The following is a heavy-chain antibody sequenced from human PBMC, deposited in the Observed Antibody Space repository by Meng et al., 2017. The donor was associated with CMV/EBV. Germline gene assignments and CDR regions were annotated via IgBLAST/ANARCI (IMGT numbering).Heavy chain of an antibody. V-gene: IGHV4-39*01. D-gene: IGHD1-14*01. CDR2: ISYSGST. CDR1: GGSVSSGSYY. CDR3: ARRSVYGWFDR. Sequence: GSLRLSCTVSGGSVSSGSYYWSWIRQPPGKGLEWIGSISYSGSTYYNPSLKSRVTISVDTSKNQFSLKLSSVTAADTAVHFCARRSVYGWFDRWGQGTLVTVSS. J-gene: IGHJ5*02.